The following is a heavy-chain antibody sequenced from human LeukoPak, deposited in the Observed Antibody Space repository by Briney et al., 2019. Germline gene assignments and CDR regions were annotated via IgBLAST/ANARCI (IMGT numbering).Heavy chain of an antibody. V-gene: IGHV3-48*04. CDR1: GFTFSSYS. CDR2: ISSSSSTI. CDR3: AKDSSGWVPYFDY. Sequence: GGSLRLSCAASGFTFSSYSMNWVRQAPGKGLEWVSYISSSSSTIYYADSVKGRFTISRDNAKNSLYLQMNSLRAEDTALYYCAKDSSGWVPYFDYWGQGTLVTVSS. J-gene: IGHJ4*02. D-gene: IGHD6-19*01.